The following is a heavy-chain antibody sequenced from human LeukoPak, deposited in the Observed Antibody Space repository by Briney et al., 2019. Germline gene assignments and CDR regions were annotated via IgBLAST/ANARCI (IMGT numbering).Heavy chain of an antibody. CDR3: ARSPRPDPPYYFYYYMDV. V-gene: IGHV3-48*04. CDR1: GFTFSTDA. J-gene: IGHJ6*03. CDR2: ISAISSVI. Sequence: GGSLRLSCAASGFTFSTDAMNWVRQAPGKGLEWVAYISAISSVIYYADSVKGRFTISRDSVKNSLYLQMNSLRAEDTAVYFCARSPRPDPPYYFYYYMDVWGKGTTVIVSS.